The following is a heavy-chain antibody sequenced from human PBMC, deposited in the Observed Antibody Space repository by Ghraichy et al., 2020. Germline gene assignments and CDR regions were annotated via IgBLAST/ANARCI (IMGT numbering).Heavy chain of an antibody. J-gene: IGHJ6*02. V-gene: IGHV1-2*02. CDR1: GYTFTGYY. D-gene: IGHD4-17*01. Sequence: VKVSCKASGYTFTGYYMHWVRQAPGQGLEWMGWINPNSGGTNYAQKFQGRVTMTRDTSISTAYMELSRLRSDDTAVYYCARVDDFGDYYYGMDVWGQGTTVTVSS. CDR3: ARVDDFGDYYYGMDV. CDR2: INPNSGGT.